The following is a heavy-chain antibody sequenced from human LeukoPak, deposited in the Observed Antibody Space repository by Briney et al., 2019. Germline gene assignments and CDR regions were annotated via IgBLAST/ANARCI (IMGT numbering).Heavy chain of an antibody. CDR3: ARSSKSNNYFDN. V-gene: IGHV3-53*01. CDR1: GFTFSSYT. CDR2: IYSGGGA. J-gene: IGHJ4*02. Sequence: PGGSLRLSCAASGFTFSSYTMSWVRQAPGKGLEWVSVIYSGGGAYYTDSVKGRFTISRDNSKNTLYLQMNSLRAEDTAVYYCARSSKSNNYFDNWGQGTLVTVSS.